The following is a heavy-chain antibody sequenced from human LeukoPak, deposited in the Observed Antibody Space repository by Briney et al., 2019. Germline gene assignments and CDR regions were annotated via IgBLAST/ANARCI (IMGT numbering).Heavy chain of an antibody. V-gene: IGHV4-61*02. Sequence: KASETLSLTCTVSGGSIRSGIYYWSWIRQPAGKGLEWIGRIDTNGSTNYSPSLKRRVTISADTSGNLFSLKVTSVTAADTAVYYCARYTSYYGSGSYLGWFDPWGQGTLVTVSS. CDR2: IDTNGST. CDR3: ARYTSYYGSGSYLGWFDP. D-gene: IGHD3-10*01. J-gene: IGHJ5*02. CDR1: GGSIRSGIYY.